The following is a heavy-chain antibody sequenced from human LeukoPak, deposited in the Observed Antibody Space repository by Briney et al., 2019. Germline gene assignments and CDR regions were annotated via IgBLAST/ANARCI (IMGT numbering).Heavy chain of an antibody. CDR3: ARAGSRWVTATPTSPDYYYGMDV. Sequence: ASVKVSCKASGYTFTDYYIHWVRQAPGQGLEWMGWINPNSGGTKYAQKFQGRVIMTRDTSITTPYMDLIRLTSDETAIYYCARAGSRWVTATPTSPDYYYGMDVWGQGTTVTVSS. CDR2: INPNSGGT. D-gene: IGHD2-21*02. J-gene: IGHJ6*02. V-gene: IGHV1-2*02. CDR1: GYTFTDYY.